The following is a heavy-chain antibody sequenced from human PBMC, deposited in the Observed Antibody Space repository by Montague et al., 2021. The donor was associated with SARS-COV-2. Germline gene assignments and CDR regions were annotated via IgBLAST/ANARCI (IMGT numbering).Heavy chain of an antibody. Sequence: SETLSLTCTVSGGSISSYYWSWIRQPAGGGLEWIGRIYTSGSTXXXPSXXXRATMSVDTSKNQFSLKLRSVTAADTALYYCAREGGITIFGVVIGSPYYYCMDVWGKGATVTVSS. V-gene: IGHV4-4*07. J-gene: IGHJ6*03. CDR2: IYTSGST. CDR1: GGSISSYY. CDR3: AREGGITIFGVVIGSPYYYCMDV. D-gene: IGHD3-3*01.